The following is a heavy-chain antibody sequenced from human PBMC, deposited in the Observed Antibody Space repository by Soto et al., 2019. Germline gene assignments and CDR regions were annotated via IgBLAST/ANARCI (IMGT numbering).Heavy chain of an antibody. CDR1: GFTFSSYA. CDR3: ARGTVTTLRYYGMDV. CDR2: ISYDGSNK. Sequence: QVQLVESGGGVVQPGRSLRLSCAASGFTFSSYAMHWVRQAPGKGLGWVAVISYDGSNKYYADSVKGRFTISRDNSKNTLYLQMNSLRAEDTAVYYCARGTVTTLRYYGMDVWGQGTTVTVSS. D-gene: IGHD4-4*01. V-gene: IGHV3-30-3*01. J-gene: IGHJ6*02.